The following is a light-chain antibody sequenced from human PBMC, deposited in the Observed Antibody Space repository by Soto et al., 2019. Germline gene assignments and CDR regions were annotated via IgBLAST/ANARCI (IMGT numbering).Light chain of an antibody. Sequence: EIVLKQSPDTLSLSPGERATLSCRASQSVKNNYLAWYQQKPGQAPRFLIYDAYSRATGIPDRFSCSGSGTCLTLASSRREPEDCAVYYCQHYCSTPMTFGGGTKVDIK. J-gene: IGKJ4*01. CDR1: QSVKNNY. V-gene: IGKV3-20*01. CDR3: QHYCSTPMT. CDR2: DAY.